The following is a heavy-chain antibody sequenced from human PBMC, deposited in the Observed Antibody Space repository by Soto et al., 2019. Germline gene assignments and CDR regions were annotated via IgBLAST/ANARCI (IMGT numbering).Heavy chain of an antibody. V-gene: IGHV3-48*01. Sequence: GGSLRLSCAASGFTFSSYSMNWVRQAPGKGLEWVSYISSSSSTIYYADSVKGRFTISRDNAKNSLYLQMNSLRAEDTAVYYCARDYPSIAVAGTVDFGWGQGTLVTVSS. CDR2: ISSSSSTI. J-gene: IGHJ4*02. D-gene: IGHD6-19*01. CDR3: ARDYPSIAVAGTVDFG. CDR1: GFTFSSYS.